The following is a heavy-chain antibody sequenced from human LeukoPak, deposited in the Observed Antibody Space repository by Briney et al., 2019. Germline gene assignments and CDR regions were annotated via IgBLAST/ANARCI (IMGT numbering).Heavy chain of an antibody. V-gene: IGHV3-7*01. D-gene: IGHD5-12*01. J-gene: IGHJ4*02. CDR3: ARDGAKIYSGYDNYYFDY. CDR2: IKQDGSEK. CDR1: GFTFSSYW. Sequence: GGSLRLSCAASGFTFSSYWMSWVRQAPGKGREWVANIKQDGSEKYYVDSVKGRFTISRDNAKNSLYLQMNSLRAEDTAVYYCARDGAKIYSGYDNYYFDYWGQGTLVTVSS.